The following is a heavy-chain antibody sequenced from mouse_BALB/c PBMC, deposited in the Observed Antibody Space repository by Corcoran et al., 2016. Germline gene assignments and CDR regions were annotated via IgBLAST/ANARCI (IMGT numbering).Heavy chain of an antibody. CDR1: GYTFSSYW. V-gene: IGHV1-9*01. CDR3: ATRGTMITGLAY. Sequence: QVQLQQSGAELMKPGASVKISCKATGYTFSSYWIEWVKQRPGHGLEWIGEILTGSGSTNYNEKFKGKATFTADTSSNTAYMQLSSLTSEDSAVYYCATRGTMITGLAYWGQGSLVTVSA. D-gene: IGHD2-4*01. CDR2: ILTGSGST. J-gene: IGHJ3*01.